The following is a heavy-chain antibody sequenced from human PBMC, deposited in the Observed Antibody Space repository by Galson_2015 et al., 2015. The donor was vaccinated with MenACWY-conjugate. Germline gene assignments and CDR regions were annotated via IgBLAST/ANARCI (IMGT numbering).Heavy chain of an antibody. V-gene: IGHV3-72*01. CDR2: IRNRPNRYST. Sequence: SLRLSCAASGFTVSSNYMSWVRQAPGKGLEWVGRIRNRPNRYSTDYAASVKGRFTISRDDSKSSLYLQMNSLKIEDTAVYFCTRGHRSGSDFDYWGQGTLVTVSS. CDR1: GFTVSSNY. D-gene: IGHD3-10*01. J-gene: IGHJ4*02. CDR3: TRGHRSGSDFDY.